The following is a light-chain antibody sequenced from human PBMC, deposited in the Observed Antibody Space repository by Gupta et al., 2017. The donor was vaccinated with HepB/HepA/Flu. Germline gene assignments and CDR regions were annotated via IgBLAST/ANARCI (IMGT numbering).Light chain of an antibody. V-gene: IGKV1-39*01. Sequence: DIQMTQSPSSLSASVGDRVTITCRASQSISSYLNWYQQKPGKAPKLLIYAASSVQSGVPSRFSGSGSGTDFTLTISSLQPEDFATYYCQQRDSTPLTFGGGTKVEIK. J-gene: IGKJ4*01. CDR3: QQRDSTPLT. CDR2: AAS. CDR1: QSISSY.